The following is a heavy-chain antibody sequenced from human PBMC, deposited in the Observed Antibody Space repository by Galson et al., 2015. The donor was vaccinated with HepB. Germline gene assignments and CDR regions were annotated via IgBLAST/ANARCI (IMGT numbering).Heavy chain of an antibody. J-gene: IGHJ4*02. V-gene: IGHV3-30*18. CDR1: GFTFSSYG. CDR2: ISYDGSNK. CDR3: AKDYYGSGSKPGRLDY. D-gene: IGHD3-10*01. Sequence: SLRLSCAASGFTFSSYGMHWVRQAPGKGLEWVAVISYDGSNKYYADSVKGRFTISRDNSKNTLYLQMNSLRAEDTAVYYCAKDYYGSGSKPGRLDYWGQGTLVTVSS.